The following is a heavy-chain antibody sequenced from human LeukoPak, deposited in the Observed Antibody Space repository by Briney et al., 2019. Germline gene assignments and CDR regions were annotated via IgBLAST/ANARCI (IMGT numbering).Heavy chain of an antibody. Sequence: GGSLRLSRAASGFTFSDYYMSWIRQAPGKGLEWVSYISSSGSTIYYADSVKGRFTISRDNAKNSLYLQMNSLRAEDTAVYYCARALAQLDYFDYWGQGTLVTVSS. CDR1: GFTFSDYY. D-gene: IGHD6-13*01. CDR3: ARALAQLDYFDY. CDR2: ISSSGSTI. J-gene: IGHJ4*02. V-gene: IGHV3-11*01.